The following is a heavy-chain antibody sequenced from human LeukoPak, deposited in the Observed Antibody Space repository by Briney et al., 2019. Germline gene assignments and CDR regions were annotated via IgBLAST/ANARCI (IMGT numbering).Heavy chain of an antibody. J-gene: IGHJ2*01. Sequence: PGGSLRLSCAASGFTFSSSWMHWVRQTPGKGLVWVSHINNDASSATYADSVKGRFTISRDNAKNTLYLQMNRLRAEDTAVYYCARLQGSFWYFDLWGLGTLVTVSS. CDR1: GFTFSSSW. CDR2: INNDASSA. D-gene: IGHD4-11*01. CDR3: ARLQGSFWYFDL. V-gene: IGHV3-74*01.